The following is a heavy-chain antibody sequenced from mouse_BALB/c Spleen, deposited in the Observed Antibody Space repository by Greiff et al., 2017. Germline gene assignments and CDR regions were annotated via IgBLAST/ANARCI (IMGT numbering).Heavy chain of an antibody. CDR3: ARSYRYDERAYYYAMDY. CDR1: GFTFSSYA. V-gene: IGHV5-9-4*01. D-gene: IGHD2-14*01. CDR2: ISSGGSYT. J-gene: IGHJ4*01. Sequence: EVQLVESGGGLVKPGGSLKLSCAASGFTFSSYAMSWVRQSPEKRLEWVAEISSGGSYTYYPDTVTGRFTISRDNAKNTLYLEMSSLRSEDTAMYYCARSYRYDERAYYYAMDYWGQGTSVTVSS.